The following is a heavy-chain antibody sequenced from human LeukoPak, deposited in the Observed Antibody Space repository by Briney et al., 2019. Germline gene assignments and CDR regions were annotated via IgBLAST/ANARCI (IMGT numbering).Heavy chain of an antibody. D-gene: IGHD3-22*01. CDR2: ISGGGGDT. V-gene: IGHV3-23*01. J-gene: IGHJ4*02. CDR1: GFTFSSYS. Sequence: GGSLRLSCTASGFTFSSYSMSWVRQAPGKGLEWVSAISGGGGDTYHADSVKGRFTISRDNSKNTLYLQMNSLRAEDTAVYYCATSPAYYDSSGYYFSYFDHWGQGTLVTVSS. CDR3: ATSPAYYDSSGYYFSYFDH.